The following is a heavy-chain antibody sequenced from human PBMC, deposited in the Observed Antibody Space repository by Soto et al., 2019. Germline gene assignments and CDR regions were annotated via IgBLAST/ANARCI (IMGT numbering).Heavy chain of an antibody. CDR2: MNPKSGDA. CDR3: ATSSRKHCRGDTCFENWFDP. CDR1: GYTFTSND. V-gene: IGHV1-8*01. Sequence: ASVKVSCKASGYTFTSNDIYWLRQAPGQGPEWMGWMNPKSGDARYAQKFQDRLIMTRDTSITTAYMELSTLRSEDSAVYYCATSSRKHCRGDTCFENWFDPWGQGTRVTVS. D-gene: IGHD2-21*02. J-gene: IGHJ5*02.